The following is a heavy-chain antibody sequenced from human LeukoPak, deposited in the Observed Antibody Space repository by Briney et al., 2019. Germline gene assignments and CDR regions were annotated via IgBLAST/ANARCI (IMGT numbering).Heavy chain of an antibody. V-gene: IGHV4-39*07. CDR2: INHSGST. CDR3: ARGSVVSFYYYYYYMDV. D-gene: IGHD4-23*01. CDR1: GGSISSSSYY. Sequence: SETLSLTCTVSGGSISSSSYYWGWIRQPPGKGLEWIGEINHSGSTNYNPSLKSRVTISVDTSKNQFSLKLSSVTAADTAVYYCARGSVVSFYYYYYYMDVWGKGTTVTVSS. J-gene: IGHJ6*03.